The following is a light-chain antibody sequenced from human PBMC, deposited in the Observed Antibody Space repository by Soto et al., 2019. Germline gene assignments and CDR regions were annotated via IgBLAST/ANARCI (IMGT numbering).Light chain of an antibody. Sequence: ETVMTQSPATLSVSPGESATLSCRASQSVSSNLAWYQQKGGQAPRLLIYGASTRATGIPAGFSGSGSGTEFTLTISSLQSEDFAVYYCQQYKNWPPWTFGQGTKVEIK. CDR1: QSVSSN. CDR3: QQYKNWPPWT. V-gene: IGKV3-15*01. J-gene: IGKJ1*01. CDR2: GAS.